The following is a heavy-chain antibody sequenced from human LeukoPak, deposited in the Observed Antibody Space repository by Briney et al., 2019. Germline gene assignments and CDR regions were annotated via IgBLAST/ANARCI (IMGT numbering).Heavy chain of an antibody. V-gene: IGHV3-33*01. CDR3: AGASPGGIAARPYTMDV. J-gene: IGHJ6*02. CDR2: IWYDGSNK. Sequence: PGGSLRLSCAASGFTFSSYGMHWVRQAPGKGLEWVAVIWYDGSNKYYADSVKGRFTISRDNSKNTLYLQMNSLRAEDTAVYYCAGASPGGIAARPYTMDVWGQGTTVTVSS. CDR1: GFTFSSYG. D-gene: IGHD6-6*01.